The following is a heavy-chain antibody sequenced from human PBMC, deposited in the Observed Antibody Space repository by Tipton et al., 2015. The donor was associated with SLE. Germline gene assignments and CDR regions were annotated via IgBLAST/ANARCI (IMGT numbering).Heavy chain of an antibody. V-gene: IGHV4-34*01. CDR2: SDQRGST. CDR1: GASFSANY. CDR3: ARDNDGTDI. J-gene: IGHJ3*02. D-gene: IGHD3-22*01. Sequence: TLSLTCAVSGASFSANYWGWIRQPPGKGLEWIGESDQRGSTNYHPSLKSRVTISVDASKNQFSLKLSSVTAADTAVYYCARDNDGTDIWGQGTMVTVSS.